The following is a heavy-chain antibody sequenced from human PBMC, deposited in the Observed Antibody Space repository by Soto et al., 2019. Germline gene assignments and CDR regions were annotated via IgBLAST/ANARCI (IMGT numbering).Heavy chain of an antibody. D-gene: IGHD1-26*01. J-gene: IGHJ3*02. CDR3: AKDVLRYGGSDAFDI. V-gene: IGHV3-23*01. CDR2: ISGSGGST. Sequence: EVQLLESGGGLIQPGGSLRLSCAASGFTFSRYAMSWVRQAPGKGLEWISAISGSGGSTYYADSVKGRFTISRDNSKNTLYLQMNSLRAEDTAVYYCAKDVLRYGGSDAFDIWGQGTMVTVSS. CDR1: GFTFSRYA.